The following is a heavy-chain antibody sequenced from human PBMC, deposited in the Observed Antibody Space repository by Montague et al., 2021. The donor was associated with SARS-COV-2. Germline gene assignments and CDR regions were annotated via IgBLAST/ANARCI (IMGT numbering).Heavy chain of an antibody. D-gene: IGHD3-16*01. CDR2: IFYAGKT. CDR1: GGSISSGTFH. Sequence: SETLSLTCSVSGGSISSGTFHWAWIRQPPGKGLEWIASIFYAGKTDYNPSLQSRATSSVDTSKNQFSLNLNSVTAADTAVYYCARLRGAPLARPYCFDHWGQGTLVTVSS. J-gene: IGHJ4*02. CDR3: ARLRGAPLARPYCFDH. V-gene: IGHV4-39*01.